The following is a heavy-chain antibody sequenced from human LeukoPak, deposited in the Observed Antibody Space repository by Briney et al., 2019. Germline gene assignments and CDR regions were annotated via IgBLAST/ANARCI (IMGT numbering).Heavy chain of an antibody. CDR2: ISGSGGST. CDR3: AKWVDWSPPAGMDV. CDR1: GFTFSSYA. J-gene: IGHJ6*02. D-gene: IGHD3-9*01. V-gene: IGHV3-23*01. Sequence: GGALRLSCAASGFTFSSYAMSWVRQAPGKGLEWVSGISGSGGSTYYADSAKGRFTISRDKSKNTLYLQMNSLRAEDTAVYYCAKWVDWSPPAGMDVWGQGTTVTVSS.